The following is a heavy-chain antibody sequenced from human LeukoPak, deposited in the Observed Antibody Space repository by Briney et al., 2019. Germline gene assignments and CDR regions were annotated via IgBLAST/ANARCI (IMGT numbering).Heavy chain of an antibody. D-gene: IGHD3-3*01. CDR3: ARGEWHQDGIGYNRFDN. Sequence: GGSLRLSCAASGFTFTIYSMHWVRQAPGKGLEWISYISSSSSTIYYADSVKGRFTISRDNAKNSVFLLLTSLRPEDTAVYYCARGEWHQDGIGYNRFDNWGQGALATVSS. V-gene: IGHV3-48*01. CDR1: GFTFTIYS. CDR2: ISSSSSTI. J-gene: IGHJ4*02.